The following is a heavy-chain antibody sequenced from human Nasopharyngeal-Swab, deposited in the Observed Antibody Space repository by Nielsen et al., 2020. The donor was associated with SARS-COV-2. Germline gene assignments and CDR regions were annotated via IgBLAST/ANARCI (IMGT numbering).Heavy chain of an antibody. CDR3: ARDLAYGSGPYYFDY. V-gene: IGHV3-21*01. J-gene: IGHJ4*02. D-gene: IGHD6-25*01. Sequence: VRQAPGKGLEWVSSTSSSSSYIYYADSVKGRFTISRDDAKNSLYLQMNSLRAEDTAVYYCARDLAYGSGPYYFDYWGQGTLVTVSS. CDR2: TSSSSSYI.